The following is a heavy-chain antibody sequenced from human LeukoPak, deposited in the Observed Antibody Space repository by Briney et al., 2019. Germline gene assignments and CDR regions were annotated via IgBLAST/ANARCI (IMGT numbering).Heavy chain of an antibody. D-gene: IGHD3-10*01. CDR1: GFTFSSYA. CDR2: ISGSGGST. CDR3: AKANMVRGVTLKFDY. V-gene: IGHV3-23*01. Sequence: PGGSLRLSCAASGFTFSSYAMSWVRQAPGKGLEWVSAISGSGGSTYYADSVKGRFTISRDNSKNTLHLQMNSLRAEDTAVYYCAKANMVRGVTLKFDYWGQGTLVTVSS. J-gene: IGHJ4*02.